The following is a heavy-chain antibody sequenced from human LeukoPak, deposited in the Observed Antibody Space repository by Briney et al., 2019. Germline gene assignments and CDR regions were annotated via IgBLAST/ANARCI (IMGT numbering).Heavy chain of an antibody. CDR1: GYTFTNYA. D-gene: IGHD4-23*01. J-gene: IGHJ4*02. V-gene: IGHV1-3*02. CDR3: ARSPGGNARTWLDY. Sequence: GASVKVSCKTSGYTFTNYALHWVRQAPGQRLEWMGWTNGATGNIRFSQDFQGRLTITIDTSASTAYMELSSLRSEDTAVYYCARSPGGNARTWLDYWGQGTLVTVSP. CDR2: TNGATGNI.